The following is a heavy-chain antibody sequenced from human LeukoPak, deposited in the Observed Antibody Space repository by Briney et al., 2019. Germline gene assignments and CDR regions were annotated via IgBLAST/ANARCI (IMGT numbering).Heavy chain of an antibody. Sequence: SETLSLTCTVSGGSISSYYWSWIRQPPGKGLEWIGYIYYSGSTNYNPSLKSRVTISVDTSKNQFSLKLSSVTAADTAVYYCARHPHTPDYGYYFDSWAQGTLVTVSS. D-gene: IGHD4-17*01. CDR2: IYYSGST. CDR3: ARHPHTPDYGYYFDS. CDR1: GGSISSYY. J-gene: IGHJ4*02. V-gene: IGHV4-59*08.